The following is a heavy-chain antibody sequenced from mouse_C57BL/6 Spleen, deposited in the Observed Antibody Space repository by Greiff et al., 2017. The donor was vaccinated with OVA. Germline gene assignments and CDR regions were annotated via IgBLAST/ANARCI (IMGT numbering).Heavy chain of an antibody. V-gene: IGHV1-59*01. J-gene: IGHJ4*01. Sequence: QVQLQQPGAELVRPGTSVKLSCKASGYTFTSYWMHWVKQRPGQGLEWIGVIDPSDSYTNYNQKFKGKATLTVDTATSTAYRQLSSLTSEDSAVDYCARPGGNYEEYDMDYWGQGTSVTVSS. D-gene: IGHD2-1*01. CDR2: IDPSDSYT. CDR3: ARPGGNYEEYDMDY. CDR1: GYTFTSYW.